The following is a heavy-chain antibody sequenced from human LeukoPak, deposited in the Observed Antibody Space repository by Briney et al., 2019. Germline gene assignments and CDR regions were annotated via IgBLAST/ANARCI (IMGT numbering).Heavy chain of an antibody. Sequence: PSETLSLTCTVSGGSISSSSYYWGWIRQPPGKGLEWIGSIYYSGSTYYNPSLKSRVTISVDTSKNQFSLKLSSVTAADTAVYYCARVVDGWYPTSYYYMDVWGKGTTVTVSS. J-gene: IGHJ6*03. CDR1: GGSISSSSYY. D-gene: IGHD6-19*01. CDR3: ARVVDGWYPTSYYYMDV. V-gene: IGHV4-39*01. CDR2: IYYSGST.